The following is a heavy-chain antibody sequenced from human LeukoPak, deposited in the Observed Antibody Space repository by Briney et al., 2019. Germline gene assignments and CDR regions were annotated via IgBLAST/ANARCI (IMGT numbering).Heavy chain of an antibody. CDR2: ISGGGGST. D-gene: IGHD1-26*01. CDR3: AKGGKWDVTPFDY. CDR1: GFTFSSYA. Sequence: HPGGSLRLSCAASGFTFSSYAMSWVRQAPEKGLEWVSTISGGGGSTYYADSVKGRFTISRDNSKNTLYLQVNSLRAEDTAVYYCAKGGKWDVTPFDYWGQGTLVTVSS. J-gene: IGHJ4*02. V-gene: IGHV3-23*01.